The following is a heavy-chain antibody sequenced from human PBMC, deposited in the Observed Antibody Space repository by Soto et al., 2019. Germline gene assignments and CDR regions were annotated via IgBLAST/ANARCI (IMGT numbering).Heavy chain of an antibody. Sequence: LRLSCAASGFTFSSYSMNWVRQAPGKGLEWVSSISSSSSYIYYADSVKGRFTISRDNAKNSLYLQTNSLRAEDTAVYYCARDRVQWLLDYWGQGTLVTVSS. J-gene: IGHJ4*02. CDR3: ARDRVQWLLDY. V-gene: IGHV3-21*01. D-gene: IGHD6-19*01. CDR2: ISSSSSYI. CDR1: GFTFSSYS.